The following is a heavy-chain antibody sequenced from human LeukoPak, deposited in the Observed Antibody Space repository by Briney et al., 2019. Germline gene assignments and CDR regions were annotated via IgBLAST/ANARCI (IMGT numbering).Heavy chain of an antibody. CDR1: GFTFSTYW. Sequence: GGSLRLSCATSGFTFSTYWMSWVRQAPGRGLEWVANIKQDGSETYYADSVKGRFTIFRDNAKNSLYLQMDSLRVEDTAVYYCANGDGFDYWGQGTLVIVSS. CDR3: ANGDGFDY. V-gene: IGHV3-7*01. J-gene: IGHJ4*02. CDR2: IKQDGSET. D-gene: IGHD5-24*01.